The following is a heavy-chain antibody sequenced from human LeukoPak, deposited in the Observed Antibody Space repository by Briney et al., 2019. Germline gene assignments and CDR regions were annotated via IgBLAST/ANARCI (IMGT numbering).Heavy chain of an antibody. CDR1: GYTFTSYY. CDR2: IIPIFGTA. CDR3: ARSAAANWFDP. Sequence: ALVKVSCKASGYTFTSYYMHWVRQAPGQGLEWMGGIIPIFGTANYAQKFQGRVTITADESTSTAYMELSSLRSEDTAVYYCARSAAANWFDPWGQGTLVTVSS. D-gene: IGHD6-13*01. V-gene: IGHV1-69*13. J-gene: IGHJ5*02.